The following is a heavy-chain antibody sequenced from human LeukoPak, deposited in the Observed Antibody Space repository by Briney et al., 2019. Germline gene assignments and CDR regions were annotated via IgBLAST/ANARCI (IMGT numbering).Heavy chain of an antibody. CDR1: EYIFITDY. D-gene: IGHD3-9*01. V-gene: IGHV1-46*01. J-gene: IGHJ4*02. Sequence: GASVKVSCKASEYIFITDYIHWVRQAPGQGLGWMGTINPSGDSATYAQNFQGRVTMTRDTSTSTVYMELSSLTSEDTAVYYCARDFLTGAGTFDYWGQGTLVTVSS. CDR3: ARDFLTGAGTFDY. CDR2: INPSGDSA.